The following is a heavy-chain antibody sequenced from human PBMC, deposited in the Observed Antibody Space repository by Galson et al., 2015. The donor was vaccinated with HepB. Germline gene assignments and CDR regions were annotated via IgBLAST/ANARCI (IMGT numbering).Heavy chain of an antibody. D-gene: IGHD3-10*01. Sequence: SVKVSCKASGYTFTGYYLHWVRQAPGQGLEWMGRINCNSGASNYAQKVQGRVTMTRDTSICTAYLELGRLRGDDTAIYYCVRFSPDVIAFEYWGQGILVTVSS. CDR1: GYTFTGYY. J-gene: IGHJ4*01. V-gene: IGHV1-2*06. CDR3: VRFSPDVIAFEY. CDR2: INCNSGAS.